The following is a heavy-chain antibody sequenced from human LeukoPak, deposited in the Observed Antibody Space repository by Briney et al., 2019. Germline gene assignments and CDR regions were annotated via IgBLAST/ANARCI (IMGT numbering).Heavy chain of an antibody. Sequence: GGSLRLSCAASGFTFSSYAMSWVRRAPGKGLEWVSAISGSGGSTYYADSVKGRFTISRDNSKNTLYLQMNSLRAEDTAVYYCAKAGDGKQQLVRWSWIYWGQGTLVTVSS. CDR2: ISGSGGST. D-gene: IGHD6-13*01. J-gene: IGHJ4*02. V-gene: IGHV3-23*01. CDR1: GFTFSSYA. CDR3: AKAGDGKQQLVRWSWIY.